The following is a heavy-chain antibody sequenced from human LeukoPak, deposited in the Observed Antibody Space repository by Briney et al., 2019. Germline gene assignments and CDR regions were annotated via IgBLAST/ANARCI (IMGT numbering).Heavy chain of an antibody. Sequence: SETLSLTCTVSGGSISSYYWSWIRQPPGKGLEWIGEINHSGSTNYNPSLKSRVIISVDTSKNQFSLKLSSVTAADTAVYYCASGSPDYGDYINFDYWGQGTLVTVSS. CDR2: INHSGST. J-gene: IGHJ4*02. CDR1: GGSISSYY. CDR3: ASGSPDYGDYINFDY. D-gene: IGHD4-17*01. V-gene: IGHV4-34*01.